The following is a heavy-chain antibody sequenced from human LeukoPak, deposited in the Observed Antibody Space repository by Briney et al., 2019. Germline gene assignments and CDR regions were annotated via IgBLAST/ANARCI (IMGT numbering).Heavy chain of an antibody. J-gene: IGHJ6*04. V-gene: IGHV1-46*01. CDR3: ASSNWYSYGIDV. Sequence: ASVKVSCKASGYTFTSYYLHWVRQAPGQGLEWMGIINPTAGSTSHVQRFQGRITLTRDTSASTVYMELSSPRSEDTAVYYCASSNWYSYGIDVWGKGTTVTVSS. CDR1: GYTFTSYY. D-gene: IGHD6-13*01. CDR2: INPTAGST.